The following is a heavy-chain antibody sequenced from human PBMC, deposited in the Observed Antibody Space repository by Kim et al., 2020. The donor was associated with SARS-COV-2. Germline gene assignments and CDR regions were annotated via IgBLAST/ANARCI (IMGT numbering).Heavy chain of an antibody. CDR3: ARAEYSSSLSRLNFDY. Sequence: TLSLTCTVSGGSISSTNYYWGWIRQPPGKGLEWIGIIYHSGSTYYNPSLKSRVTISVDTSKNQFSLKLSSVTAADTAVYYCARAEYSSSLSRLNFDYWGQGALVTVSS. V-gene: IGHV4-39*01. CDR2: IYHSGST. CDR1: GGSISSTNYY. D-gene: IGHD6-6*01. J-gene: IGHJ4*02.